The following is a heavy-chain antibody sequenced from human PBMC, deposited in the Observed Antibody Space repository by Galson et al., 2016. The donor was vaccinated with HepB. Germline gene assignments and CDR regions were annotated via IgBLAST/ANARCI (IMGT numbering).Heavy chain of an antibody. J-gene: IGHJ4*02. Sequence: SVKVSCKASGGTFSSYAFSWVRQAPGQGLEWMGWISAYNANTNYAQKLQGRVTMTTDTSTSTAYMELRSLRSGDTAVYYCARGEHSSLLDYWGQGTLVTVSS. D-gene: IGHD6-6*01. V-gene: IGHV1-18*01. CDR3: ARGEHSSLLDY. CDR1: GGTFSSYA. CDR2: ISAYNANT.